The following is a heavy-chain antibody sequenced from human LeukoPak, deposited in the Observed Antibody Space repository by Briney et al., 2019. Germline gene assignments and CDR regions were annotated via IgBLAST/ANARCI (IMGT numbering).Heavy chain of an antibody. D-gene: IGHD4-23*01. V-gene: IGHV3-21*04. Sequence: GGSLRPSCAASGFTFSSYSMNWVRQAPGKGLEWVSLISSSTSYIYYADSMKGRFTISRDNSKNTLYLQMNSLRVEDRAVYYCAKDSGNNYYYYMDVWGKGTTATVSS. CDR1: GFTFSSYS. CDR2: ISSSTSYI. CDR3: AKDSGNNYYYYMDV. J-gene: IGHJ6*03.